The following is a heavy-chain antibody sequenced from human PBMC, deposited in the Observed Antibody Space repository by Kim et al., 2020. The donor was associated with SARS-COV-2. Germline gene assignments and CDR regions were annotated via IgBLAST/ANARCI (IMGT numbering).Heavy chain of an antibody. V-gene: IGHV7-4-1*02. CDR2: INTNTGQS. CDR3: ARDFSVSGSYPLGY. D-gene: IGHD3-10*01. Sequence: ASVKVSCKASGYRFTTYAMCWLRQVPGQGPEWLGWINTNTGQSTYVQGPSGRFVFSVDSSVSTAYLQISSLEAEDTAVYYCARDFSVSGSYPLGYWGQGTLVTV. CDR1: GYRFTTYA. J-gene: IGHJ4*02.